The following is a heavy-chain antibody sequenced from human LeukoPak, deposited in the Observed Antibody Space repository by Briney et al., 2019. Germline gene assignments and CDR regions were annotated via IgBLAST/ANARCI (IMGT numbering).Heavy chain of an antibody. CDR3: VRPDRIFGVPAAFDA. J-gene: IGHJ3*01. CDR1: GGSFSDYP. V-gene: IGHV1-69*13. Sequence: SVKVSCKASGGSFSDYPINWVRQAPRQGLEWLGGIIPKYSASNYAQAFQGRVTITADESTNTVYMEMSGLRPDDTAVYYCVRPDRIFGVPAAFDAWGQGTLVAVSS. D-gene: IGHD3-3*02. CDR2: IIPKYSAS.